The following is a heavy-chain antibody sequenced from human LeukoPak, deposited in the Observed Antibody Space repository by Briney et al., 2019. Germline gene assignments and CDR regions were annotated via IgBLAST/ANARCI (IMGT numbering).Heavy chain of an antibody. CDR3: ARAQVGSPTDY. CDR1: GLTLSSTA. J-gene: IGHJ4*02. D-gene: IGHD1-26*01. CDR2: ISGDETTT. V-gene: IGHV3-74*01. Sequence: GGPLSSSCEALGLTLSSTAMTWVGRAQGKGLLWVSRISGDETTTTYADSVMGRFTISRDNAKNTLYLQMDSLRAEDTAVYYCARAQVGSPTDYWGQGTLVTVSS.